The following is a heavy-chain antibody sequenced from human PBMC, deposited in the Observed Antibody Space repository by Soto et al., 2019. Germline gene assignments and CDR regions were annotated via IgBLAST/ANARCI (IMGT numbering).Heavy chain of an antibody. D-gene: IGHD1-7*01. CDR3: ARDSWYNWNYVGWFDP. CDR2: ISAYNGNT. CDR1: GYTFTSYG. V-gene: IGHV1-18*01. J-gene: IGHJ5*02. Sequence: ASVKVSCKASGYTFTSYGISWVRQAPGQGLEWMGWISAYNGNTNYAQKLQGRVTMTTDTSTSTAYMELRSLRSDDTAVYYCARDSWYNWNYVGWFDPWGQGTLVTVSS.